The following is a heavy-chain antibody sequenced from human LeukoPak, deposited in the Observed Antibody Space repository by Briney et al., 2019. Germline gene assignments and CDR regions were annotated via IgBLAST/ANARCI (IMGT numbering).Heavy chain of an antibody. CDR3: ARDRQAYYYDSSGYSSNLLGY. J-gene: IGHJ4*02. D-gene: IGHD3-22*01. Sequence: GASVKVSCKDSGYTFTSYDINWGRQATGQGLEWMGWMNPHSGDTGYAQKFQGRVTMTRNTSISTAYMELSSLRSEDTAVYYCARDRQAYYYDSSGYSSNLLGYWGQGTLVTVSS. CDR1: GYTFTSYD. V-gene: IGHV1-8*01. CDR2: MNPHSGDT.